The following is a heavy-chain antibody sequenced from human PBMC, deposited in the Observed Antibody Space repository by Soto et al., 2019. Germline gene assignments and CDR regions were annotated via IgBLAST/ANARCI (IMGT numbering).Heavy chain of an antibody. V-gene: IGHV3-11*05. CDR2: IGSSSSYT. CDR1: GFTFSDYY. Sequence: GXSLRLSCAASGFTFSDYYMSWIRQASVKGLEWVSYIGSSSSYTNYADSVKGRFTISRDSAKNSLYLQMNSLRAEDTAVYYCARDADILTGSDAFDIWGQGTMVTVS. CDR3: ARDADILTGSDAFDI. D-gene: IGHD3-9*01. J-gene: IGHJ3*02.